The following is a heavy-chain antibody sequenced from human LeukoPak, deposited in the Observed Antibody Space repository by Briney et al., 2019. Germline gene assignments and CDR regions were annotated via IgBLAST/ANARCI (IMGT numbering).Heavy chain of an antibody. CDR2: INHSGST. CDR1: GGSFSGYY. CDR3: ARGRREDYVWGSYRFDY. V-gene: IGHV4-34*01. D-gene: IGHD3-16*02. Sequence: PSETLSLTCAVYGGSFSGYYWSWIRQPPGKGLEWIGEINHSGSTNYNPSLKSRVTISVDTSKNQFSLKLSSVTAADTAVYYCARGRREDYVWGSYRFDYWGQGTLVTVSS. J-gene: IGHJ4*02.